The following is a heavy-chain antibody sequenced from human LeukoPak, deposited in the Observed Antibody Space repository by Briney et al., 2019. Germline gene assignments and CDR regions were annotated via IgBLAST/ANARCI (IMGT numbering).Heavy chain of an antibody. CDR2: ISSSGGST. J-gene: IGHJ4*02. CDR3: AKGTAVQRYYFDY. V-gene: IGHV3-23*01. CDR1: GFTFSSYA. D-gene: IGHD1-14*01. Sequence: GGSLRLSCAASGFTFSSYAMSWVRQAPGKGLEWVSAISSSGGSTYYADSVKGRFTISRDNSKNTLYLQMNSLRAEDTAVYYCAKGTAVQRYYFDYWGQGTLVTVSS.